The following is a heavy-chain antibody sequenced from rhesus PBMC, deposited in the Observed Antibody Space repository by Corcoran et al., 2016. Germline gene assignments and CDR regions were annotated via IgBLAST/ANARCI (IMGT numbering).Heavy chain of an antibody. V-gene: IGHV4S11*01. Sequence: QVQLQESGPGLVKPSETLSVTCAVSADSLSSNYWSWLRQPPVKGLEWIGRIYGSGSSNNYNPSLKSRVTLSVDTSKNQVSLKLRSVTAADTAVYYCARHIATSRHFDYWGQGVLVTVSS. J-gene: IGHJ4*01. CDR3: ARHIATSRHFDY. CDR1: ADSLSSNY. CDR2: IYGSGSSN. D-gene: IGHD5-36*02.